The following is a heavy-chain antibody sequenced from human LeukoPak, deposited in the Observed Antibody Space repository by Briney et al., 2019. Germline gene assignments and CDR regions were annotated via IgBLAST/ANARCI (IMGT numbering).Heavy chain of an antibody. Sequence: PGGSLRLSCAASGFTFSSYGMHWVRQAPGKGLEWVAVISYDGSNKYYADSVKGRFTISRDNSKNTLYLQMNSLRAEDTAVYYCAKWWSGYYSDYWGQGTLVTVSS. CDR3: AKWWSGYYSDY. CDR2: ISYDGSNK. J-gene: IGHJ4*02. CDR1: GFTFSSYG. D-gene: IGHD3-3*01. V-gene: IGHV3-30*18.